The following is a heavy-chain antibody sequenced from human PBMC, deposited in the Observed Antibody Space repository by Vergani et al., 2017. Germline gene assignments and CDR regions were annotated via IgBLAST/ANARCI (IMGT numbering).Heavy chain of an antibody. CDR3: TTAPGAVTANDY. J-gene: IGHJ4*02. CDR2: ISGSGGST. Sequence: EVQLLESGGGLVQPGGSLRLSCAASGFTFSSYAMSWVRQAPGTGLEWVSAISGSGGSTYYADSVKGRFTISRDNSKNTLYLQMNSLRAEDTAVYYCTTAPGAVTANDYWGQGTLVTVSS. D-gene: IGHD2-21*02. CDR1: GFTFSSYA. V-gene: IGHV3-23*01.